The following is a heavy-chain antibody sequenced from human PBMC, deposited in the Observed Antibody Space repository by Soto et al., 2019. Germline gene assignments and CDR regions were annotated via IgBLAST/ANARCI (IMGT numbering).Heavy chain of an antibody. D-gene: IGHD3-3*01. J-gene: IGHJ6*02. CDR1: GGSFSGYY. V-gene: IGHV4-34*01. Sequence: PSETLSLTCAVYGGSFSGYYWSWIRQPPGKGLEWIGEINHSGSTNYNPSLKSRVTISVDTSKNQFSLKLSSVTAADTAVYYCARERFLEWLPGGGYYYYGMDVWGRGTTVTVS. CDR3: ARERFLEWLPGGGYYYYGMDV. CDR2: INHSGST.